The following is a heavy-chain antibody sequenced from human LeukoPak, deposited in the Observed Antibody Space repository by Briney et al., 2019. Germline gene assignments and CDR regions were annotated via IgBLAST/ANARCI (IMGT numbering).Heavy chain of an antibody. D-gene: IGHD6-19*01. CDR1: GFTFSSYA. Sequence: GGSLRLSRAASGFTFSSYAMSWVRQAPGKGLEWVSAISGSGGSTYYADSVKGRFTISRDNSKNTLYLQMNSLRAEDTAVYYCAKIQDSSGWPDYWGQGTLVTVSS. V-gene: IGHV3-23*01. J-gene: IGHJ4*02. CDR3: AKIQDSSGWPDY. CDR2: ISGSGGST.